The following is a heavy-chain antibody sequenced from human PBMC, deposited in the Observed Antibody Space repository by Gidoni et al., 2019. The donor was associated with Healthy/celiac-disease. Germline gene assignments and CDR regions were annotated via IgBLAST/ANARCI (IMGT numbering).Heavy chain of an antibody. Sequence: VQLVESGGGVVQQGRSLRLCCTAYGFTFSSYSMHWVRQAPGKGLEWVAVISYDGSNKYYADSVKGRFTISRDNSKNTLYLQMNSLRAEDTAVYYCAYGSGPCGFDYWGQGTLVTVSS. D-gene: IGHD3-10*01. CDR1: GFTFSSYS. J-gene: IGHJ4*02. CDR2: ISYDGSNK. V-gene: IGHV3-30-3*01. CDR3: AYGSGPCGFDY.